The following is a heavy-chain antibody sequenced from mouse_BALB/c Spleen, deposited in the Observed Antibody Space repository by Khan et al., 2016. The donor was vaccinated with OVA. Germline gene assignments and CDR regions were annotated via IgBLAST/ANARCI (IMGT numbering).Heavy chain of an antibody. V-gene: IGHV1-7*01. CDR1: GYTFTTYW. CDR2: INPSTGYT. Sequence: QVQLKESGAELAKPGASVKMSCKASGYTFTTYWMHWVKQRPGQGLEWIGYINPSTGYTEYNQNFKDKATLTADISSSTAYMQLSSLTSEDSAVYYCARRGLRWDFDYWGQGTTLTVSS. D-gene: IGHD1-1*01. CDR3: ARRGLRWDFDY. J-gene: IGHJ2*01.